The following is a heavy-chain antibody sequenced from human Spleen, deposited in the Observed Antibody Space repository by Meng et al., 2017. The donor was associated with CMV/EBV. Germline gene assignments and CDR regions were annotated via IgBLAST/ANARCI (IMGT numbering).Heavy chain of an antibody. CDR2: MNWNGGST. CDR3: ARDGTFDWNYEDY. Sequence: AASGFTFDDYGMSWVRQAPGKGLEGVYGMNWNGGSTGYADAVKGRFTISRDIAKNFLYLQMNSLRAEDTALYYCARDGTFDWNYEDYWGQGTLVTVSS. J-gene: IGHJ4*02. D-gene: IGHD1-7*01. CDR1: GFTFDDYG. V-gene: IGHV3-20*03.